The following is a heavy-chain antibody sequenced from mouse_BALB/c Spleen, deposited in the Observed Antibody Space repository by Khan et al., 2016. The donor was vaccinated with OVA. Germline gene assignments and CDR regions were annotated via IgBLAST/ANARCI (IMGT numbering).Heavy chain of an antibody. CDR3: ARNSYRYDFAY. V-gene: IGHV2-4-1*01. D-gene: IGHD2-14*01. Sequence: QVQLQQLGPGPVQPSQSLSITCTVSGFSLTTYGVHWVRQSPGKGLEWLGVIWSGGSTDYNAAFISRLSISKDNSKSQVFFKMNSLQADDTAIYYCARNSYRYDFAYWGQGTLVTVSA. J-gene: IGHJ3*01. CDR2: IWSGGST. CDR1: GFSLTTYG.